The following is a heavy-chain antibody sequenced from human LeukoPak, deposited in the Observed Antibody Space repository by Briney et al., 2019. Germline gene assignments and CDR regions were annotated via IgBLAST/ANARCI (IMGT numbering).Heavy chain of an antibody. CDR1: GYTFTSYF. Sequence: ASVKVSCKASGYTFTSYFMHWVRQAPGHGLEWMGIINPSGGSTTYAQKFQGRVTMTRDASTSTVYMELDSLTSEDTAVYYCASSGSYSQFDYWGQGTLVTVSS. D-gene: IGHD3-10*01. CDR2: INPSGGST. CDR3: ASSGSYSQFDY. J-gene: IGHJ4*02. V-gene: IGHV1-46*01.